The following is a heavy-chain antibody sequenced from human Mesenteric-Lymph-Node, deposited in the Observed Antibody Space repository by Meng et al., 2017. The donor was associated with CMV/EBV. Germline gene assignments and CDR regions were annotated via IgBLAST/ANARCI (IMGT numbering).Heavy chain of an antibody. J-gene: IGHJ4*02. D-gene: IGHD1-1*01. CDR1: GLTFSNYW. Sequence: GESLKISCAASGLTFSNYWMHWVRKAPGKGLVWVSRLNPFGSGISYADSVKGRFTISRDNAKNTLYLQMNSLRADDTALYYCARYRSTTESGVGLDSWGQGTMVTVSS. V-gene: IGHV3-74*01. CDR2: LNPFGSGI. CDR3: ARYRSTTESGVGLDS.